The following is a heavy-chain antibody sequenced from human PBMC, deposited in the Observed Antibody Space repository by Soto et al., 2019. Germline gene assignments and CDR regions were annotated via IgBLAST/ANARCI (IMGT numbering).Heavy chain of an antibody. J-gene: IGHJ1*01. CDR2: IYHSGST. Sequence: QVQLQESGPGLVKPSGTLSLTCAVSSGSISSSNWWSWVRQPPGKGLEWIGEIYHSGSTNYNPSLKSRVTISVDKSKNQFSLKLSSVTAADTAVYYCASRGYSSSWYGVGYFQHWGQGTLVTVSS. V-gene: IGHV4-4*02. D-gene: IGHD6-13*01. CDR1: SGSISSSNW. CDR3: ASRGYSSSWYGVGYFQH.